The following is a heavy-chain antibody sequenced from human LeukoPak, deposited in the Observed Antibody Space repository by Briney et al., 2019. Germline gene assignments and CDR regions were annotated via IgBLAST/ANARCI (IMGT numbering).Heavy chain of an antibody. Sequence: GGSLRLSCAVPGITLSNYGMSWVRQAPGKGLEWVAGIGGSGGRTNYADSVKGRFTISRDNPKNTLYLQMNSLRAEDTAVYFCAKRGVVIRVILVGFHKEAYYFDSWGQGALVIVSS. CDR2: IGGSGGRT. J-gene: IGHJ4*02. D-gene: IGHD3-22*01. CDR1: GITLSNYG. V-gene: IGHV3-23*01. CDR3: AKRGVVIRVILVGFHKEAYYFDS.